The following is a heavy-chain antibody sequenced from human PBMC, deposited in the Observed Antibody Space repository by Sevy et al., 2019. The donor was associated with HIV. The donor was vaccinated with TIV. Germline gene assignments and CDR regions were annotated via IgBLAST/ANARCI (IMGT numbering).Heavy chain of an antibody. V-gene: IGHV3-11*01. J-gene: IGHJ4*02. CDR3: ARSLESYGDYEDY. CDR2: ISSSGSTI. Sequence: GGSLRLSCAASGFTFSDYYMSWIRQAPGKGLEWVSYISSSGSTIYYADSVKGRFTISRDNAKNSLNLQMNSLRAADTAVYYCARSLESYGDYEDYWGQGTLVTASS. CDR1: GFTFSDYY. D-gene: IGHD4-17*01.